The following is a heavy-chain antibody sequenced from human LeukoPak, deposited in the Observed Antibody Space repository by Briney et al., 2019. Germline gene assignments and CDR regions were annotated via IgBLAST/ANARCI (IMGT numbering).Heavy chain of an antibody. CDR2: IIPIFGTA. V-gene: IGHV1-69*05. CDR3: ATGPELERFDY. J-gene: IGHJ4*02. CDR1: GGTLSSYA. D-gene: IGHD1-1*01. Sequence: ASVKVSCKASGGTLSSYAISWVRQAPGQGLEWMGGIIPIFGTAKYAQKFQGRVTIITDESTNTAYMELSSLRSEDTAVYYFATGPELERFDYWGQGTLVTVSS.